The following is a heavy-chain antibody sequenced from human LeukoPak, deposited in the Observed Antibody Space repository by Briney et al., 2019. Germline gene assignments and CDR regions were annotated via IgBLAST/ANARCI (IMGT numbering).Heavy chain of an antibody. Sequence: KESGPTLVKPTQTPTLTCTFSGFSLSTSGVGVGWIRQPPGKALEWLALIYWNDDKRYSPSLKSRLTITKDTSKNQVVLTMTNMDPVDTATYYCAHVQPGKLLWFGEEGEHWFDPWGQGTLVTVSS. CDR1: GFSLSTSGVG. V-gene: IGHV2-5*01. CDR3: AHVQPGKLLWFGEEGEHWFDP. J-gene: IGHJ5*02. CDR2: IYWNDDK. D-gene: IGHD3-10*01.